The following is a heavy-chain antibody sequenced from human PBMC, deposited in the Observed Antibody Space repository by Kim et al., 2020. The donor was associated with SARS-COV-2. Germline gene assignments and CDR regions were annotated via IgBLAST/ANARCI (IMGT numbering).Heavy chain of an antibody. J-gene: IGHJ4*02. V-gene: IGHV3-21*06. CDR1: GFTFSSYS. CDR3: ARGSDIVLMEYARWSAFYFDY. CDR2: ISSSSSNI. D-gene: IGHD2-8*01. Sequence: GGSLRLSCAASGFTFSSYSMNWVRQAPGKGLEWVSSISSSSSNIYYADSVKGRFTVSRDNAKNSLYLQMNSLRAEDTAVYYCARGSDIVLMEYARWSAFYFDYWGQGTLVTVSS.